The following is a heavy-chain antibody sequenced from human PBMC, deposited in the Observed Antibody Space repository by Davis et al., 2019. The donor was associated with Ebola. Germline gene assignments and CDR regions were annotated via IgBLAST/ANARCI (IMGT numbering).Heavy chain of an antibody. CDR2: INWNGGST. D-gene: IGHD3-9*01. CDR1: GFTFDDYA. J-gene: IGHJ5*01. CDR3: ARVNAVTGYSRFDS. V-gene: IGHV3-20*01. Sequence: GESLKISCAASGFTFDDYAMTWVRQAPGKGLGWVSGINWNGGSTGHADSVKGRFTISRDNAKNCLYLRLNSLRAEDTALYHCARVNAVTGYSRFDSWGQGTLVTVSS.